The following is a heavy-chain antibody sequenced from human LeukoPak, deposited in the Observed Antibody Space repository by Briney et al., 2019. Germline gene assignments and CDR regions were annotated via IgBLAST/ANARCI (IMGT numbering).Heavy chain of an antibody. CDR1: GYTFTGYY. Sequence: ASVKVSCKASGYTFTGYYIHWVRQAPGHGREWMGRINPNSGGTNFAQKFQGRVTMTRDTSINTAYMELSRLRSDDTAVFYCAAFMILDEGDFDIWGQGTMVTVSS. D-gene: IGHD3-16*01. J-gene: IGHJ3*02. CDR2: INPNSGGT. CDR3: AAFMILDEGDFDI. V-gene: IGHV1-2*06.